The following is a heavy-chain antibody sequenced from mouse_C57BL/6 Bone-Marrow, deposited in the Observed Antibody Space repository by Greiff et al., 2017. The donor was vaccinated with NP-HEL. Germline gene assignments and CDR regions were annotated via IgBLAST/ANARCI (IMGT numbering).Heavy chain of an antibody. Sequence: VQLQQPGAELVKPGASVKLSCKASGYTFTSYWMQWVKQRPGQGLEWIGEIDPSDSYTNYNQKFKGKATLTVDTSSSTAYMQLSSLTSDDSAVYYCAITTVVATDFDYWGQGTTLTVSS. J-gene: IGHJ2*01. CDR1: GYTFTSYW. CDR2: IDPSDSYT. CDR3: AITTVVATDFDY. D-gene: IGHD1-1*01. V-gene: IGHV1-50*01.